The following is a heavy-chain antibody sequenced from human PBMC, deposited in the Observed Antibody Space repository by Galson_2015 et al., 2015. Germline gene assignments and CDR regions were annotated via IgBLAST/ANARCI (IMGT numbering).Heavy chain of an antibody. J-gene: IGHJ4*02. V-gene: IGHV3-30*18. D-gene: IGHD5-18*01. CDR3: AKDWGYSYGYFDY. CDR2: ISYAGSNK. Sequence: SLRLSCAASGFTFSRYGMHWVRQAPGKGLEWVAVISYAGSNKYYADSVKGRFTISRDNSKNTLYLQMNSLRAEDTAVYYCAKDWGYSYGYFDYWGQGTLVTVSS. CDR1: GFTFSRYG.